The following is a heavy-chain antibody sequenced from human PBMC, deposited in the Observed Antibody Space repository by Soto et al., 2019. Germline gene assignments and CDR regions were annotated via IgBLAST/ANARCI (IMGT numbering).Heavy chain of an antibody. J-gene: IGHJ6*02. CDR3: ARELPPDYDYYYGMDV. CDR2: ISAYNGNT. D-gene: IGHD5-18*01. V-gene: IGHV1-18*01. CDR1: GYTFTSYG. Sequence: QVQLVQSGAEVKKPGASVKVSCKASGYTFTSYGINWVRQAPGQGLEWMGWISAYNGNTNYAQKLQGRVTMTTDTSTSTAYMELRSLRSDDTAVYYCARELPPDYDYYYGMDVWGQGTTVTVSS.